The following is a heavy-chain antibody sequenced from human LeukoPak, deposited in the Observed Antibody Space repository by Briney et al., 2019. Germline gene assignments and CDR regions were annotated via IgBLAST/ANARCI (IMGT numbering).Heavy chain of an antibody. CDR3: ARDLLMYASYFDY. Sequence: GGSLRLSCAASGFTFSSYWMSWVRQAPGKGLEWVAKIKQDGSEKYYVDSVKGRFTISRDNAKNSLYLQMNSLRAEDTAVYYCARDLLMYASYFDYWGQGALVTVSS. CDR1: GFTFSSYW. V-gene: IGHV3-7*01. J-gene: IGHJ4*02. CDR2: IKQDGSEK. D-gene: IGHD2-8*01.